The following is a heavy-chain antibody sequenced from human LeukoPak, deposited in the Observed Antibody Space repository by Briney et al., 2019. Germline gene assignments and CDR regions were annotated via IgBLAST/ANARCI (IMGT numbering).Heavy chain of an antibody. CDR3: TRRGVVPAAMGDY. J-gene: IGHJ4*02. D-gene: IGHD2-2*01. CDR2: IRSKANSYAT. CDR1: GFTFSVSA. Sequence: PGRCLRLSCAAYGFTFSVSAMHCARQASGKWLEWVGRIRSKANSYATAYAASVKGRFTISRDDSKNTAYLQMNSLKTEDTAVYYCTRRGVVPAAMGDYWGQGTLVTVSS. V-gene: IGHV3-73*01.